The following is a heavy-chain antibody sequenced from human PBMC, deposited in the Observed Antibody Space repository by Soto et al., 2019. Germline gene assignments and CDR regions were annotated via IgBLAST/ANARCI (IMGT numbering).Heavy chain of an antibody. CDR3: ARGRSSTSPYPIGY. Sequence: QVQLQESGPGLVKPSQTLSLTCTVSGGSISSGGYYWSWIRQHPGKGLEWIGYIYYSGSTYYNPSLKSRVTISVDTAKNQVSLKLSSVTAADTAVYYCARGRSSTSPYPIGYWGQGTLVTVSS. V-gene: IGHV4-31*03. CDR2: IYYSGST. J-gene: IGHJ4*02. D-gene: IGHD2-2*01. CDR1: GGSISSGGYY.